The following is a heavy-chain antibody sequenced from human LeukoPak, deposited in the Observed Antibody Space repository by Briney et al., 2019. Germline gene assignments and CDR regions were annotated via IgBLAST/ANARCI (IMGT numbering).Heavy chain of an antibody. D-gene: IGHD6-6*01. CDR3: ARERPLQLVLDY. CDR1: GFTFSSYA. V-gene: IGHV3-30-3*01. Sequence: GGSLRLSCAASGFTFSSYAMHWVRQAPGKGLEWVAVISYDGSNKYYADSVKGRFTISRDNSKNTLYLQMNSLRAEDTAVYYCARERPLQLVLDYWGQGTLVTVSS. J-gene: IGHJ4*02. CDR2: ISYDGSNK.